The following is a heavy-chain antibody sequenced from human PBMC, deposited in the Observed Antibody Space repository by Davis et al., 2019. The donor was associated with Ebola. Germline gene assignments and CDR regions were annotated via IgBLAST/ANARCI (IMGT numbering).Heavy chain of an antibody. CDR1: GFTFSSYS. J-gene: IGHJ4*02. CDR2: ISSSSSYI. V-gene: IGHV3-21*04. CDR3: AKDITMIGKYYFDN. Sequence: GESLKISCAASGFTFSSYSMNWVRQAPGKGLEWVSSISSSSSYIYYADSVKGRFTISRDNAKNSLYLQMNSLRAEDTAFYYCAKDITMIGKYYFDNWGQGTLVTVSS. D-gene: IGHD3-22*01.